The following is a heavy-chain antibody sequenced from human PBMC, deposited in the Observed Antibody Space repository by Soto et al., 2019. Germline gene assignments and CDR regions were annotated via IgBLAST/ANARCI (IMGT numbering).Heavy chain of an antibody. V-gene: IGHV4-59*01. CDR1: GGSISRYY. J-gene: IGHJ6*02. CDR3: ARDLWGYCGTDCYPLDV. D-gene: IGHD2-21*02. Sequence: ETLSLTCTVSGGSISRYYWSWIRQPPGKGLEWIGYMYNTGSTVYNPSFKSRVTISVDTSKNQFSLKLNSVTAADTAVYYCARDLWGYCGTDCYPLDVWGQGTTVTSP. CDR2: MYNTGST.